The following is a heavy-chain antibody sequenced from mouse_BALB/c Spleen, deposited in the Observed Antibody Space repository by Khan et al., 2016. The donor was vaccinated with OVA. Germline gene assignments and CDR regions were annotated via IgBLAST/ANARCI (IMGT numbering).Heavy chain of an antibody. J-gene: IGHJ2*01. CDR3: TRDRIDY. CDR2: INPTSGYT. V-gene: IGHV1-7*01. Sequence: QVRLQQSGAELAKPGASVKMSCKASGYTFNTYWMHWVKQRPGQGLEWIGYINPTSGYTDYNEKFKDRATLSVDKSSSTAYMQLSSPTSEDSAVYYCTRDRIDYWGQGTTLTVSS. CDR1: GYTFNTYW.